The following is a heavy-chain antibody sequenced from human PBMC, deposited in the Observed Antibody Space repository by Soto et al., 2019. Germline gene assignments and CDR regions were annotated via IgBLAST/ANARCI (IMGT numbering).Heavy chain of an antibody. CDR3: TTARVRYFDWLLPSGYGMDV. CDR1: GFTFSNAW. D-gene: IGHD3-9*01. V-gene: IGHV3-15*07. J-gene: IGHJ6*02. Sequence: EVQLVESGGGLVKPGGSLRLSCAASGFTFSNAWMNWVRQAPGKGLEWVGRIKSKTDGGTTDYAAPVKGRFTISRDDSKNTLYLQMNSLKTEDTAVYYCTTARVRYFDWLLPSGYGMDVWGQGTTVTVSS. CDR2: IKSKTDGGTT.